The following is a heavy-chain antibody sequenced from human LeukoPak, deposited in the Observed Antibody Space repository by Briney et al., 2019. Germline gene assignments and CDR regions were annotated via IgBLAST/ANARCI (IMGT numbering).Heavy chain of an antibody. D-gene: IGHD3-22*01. J-gene: IGHJ5*02. CDR1: GFTFSSYA. Sequence: PGGSLRLSCAASGFTFSSYAMSWVRQAPGKGLEWVSAISGSGGSTYYADSVKGRFTISRDNSKNTLYLQMNSLRAEDTAVYYCAKGSDSLPHLNWFGPWGQGTLVTVSS. CDR3: AKGSDSLPHLNWFGP. CDR2: ISGSGGST. V-gene: IGHV3-23*01.